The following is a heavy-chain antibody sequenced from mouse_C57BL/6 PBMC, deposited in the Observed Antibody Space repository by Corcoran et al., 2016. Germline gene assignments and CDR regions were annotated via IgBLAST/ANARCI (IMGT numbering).Heavy chain of an antibody. CDR2: IYWDDDK. CDR3: ARSSCWFAY. CDR1: GFSLSTSGMG. J-gene: IGHJ3*01. V-gene: IGHV8-12*01. Sequence: QVTLKESGPGILQSSQTLSLPCAFSGFSLSTSGMGVSWIRQPSGKGLEWLAHIYWDDDKRYNPSLKSRLTISKDTSRNQVFLKITSVDTTDTATHYCARSSCWFAYWGQGTLVTVSA.